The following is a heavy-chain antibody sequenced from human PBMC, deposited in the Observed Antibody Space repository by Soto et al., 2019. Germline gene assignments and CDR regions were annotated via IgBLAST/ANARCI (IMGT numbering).Heavy chain of an antibody. J-gene: IGHJ5*02. CDR3: ARHTVDRIVATIFWFDP. CDR2: IYYSGST. Sequence: PSETLSLTCTVSGGSISSYYWSWIRQPPGKGLEWIGYIYYSGSTNYNPSLKSRVTISVDTSKNQFSLKLSSVTAADTAVYYCARHTVDRIVATIFWFDPWGQGTLVTVSS. CDR1: GGSISSYY. V-gene: IGHV4-59*08. D-gene: IGHD5-12*01.